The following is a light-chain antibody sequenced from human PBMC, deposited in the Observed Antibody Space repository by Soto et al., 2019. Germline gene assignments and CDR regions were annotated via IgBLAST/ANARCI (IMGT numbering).Light chain of an antibody. J-gene: IGLJ1*01. CDR2: DTS. CDR1: TGAVTSGHY. V-gene: IGLV7-46*01. CDR3: LLSYSAARRGV. Sequence: QAVVTQEPSLTVSPGGTVTLTCGSSTGAVTSGHYPYWFQQKPGQAPRTLIYDTSNKHSWTPARFSGSLLGGKAALTLSGAQPEDEAEYYCLLSYSAARRGVFGNGTKLTVL.